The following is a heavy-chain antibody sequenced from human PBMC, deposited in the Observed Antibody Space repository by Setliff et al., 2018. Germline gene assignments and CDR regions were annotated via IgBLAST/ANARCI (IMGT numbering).Heavy chain of an antibody. CDR1: GDSISSRTYY. V-gene: IGHV4-61*09. J-gene: IGHJ6*03. Sequence: SSETLSLTCTVSGDSISSRTYYWSWIRQPAGKGLEWIGHIYTSWSTIYNPSLKSRLTISLDTSKNQFSLTLSSVTAADTAVYYCARVTGFSYMDVWGKGTTVTVSS. CDR2: IYTSWST. CDR3: ARVTGFSYMDV.